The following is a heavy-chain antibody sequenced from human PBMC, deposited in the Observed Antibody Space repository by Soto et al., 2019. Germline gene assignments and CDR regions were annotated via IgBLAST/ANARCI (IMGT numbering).Heavy chain of an antibody. V-gene: IGHV3-33*01. J-gene: IGHJ4*02. CDR2: IWYDGSNK. D-gene: IGHD2-2*01. CDR1: GFTFSSYG. CDR3: ARVYCSSTSCLTKFDY. Sequence: QVQLVESGGGVVQPGRSLRLSCAASGFTFSSYGMHWVRQAPGKGMERVAVIWYDGSNKYYADSVKGRFTISRDNSKNTLYLQMNSLRAEDTAVYYCARVYCSSTSCLTKFDYGGQGTLVTVSS.